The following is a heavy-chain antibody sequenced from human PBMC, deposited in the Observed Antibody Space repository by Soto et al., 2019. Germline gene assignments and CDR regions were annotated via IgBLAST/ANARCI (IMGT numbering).Heavy chain of an antibody. CDR3: AKEGYSYGFNWFDP. CDR2: ISYDGSNK. V-gene: IGHV3-30*18. J-gene: IGHJ5*02. Sequence: QVQLVESGGGVVQPGRSLRLSCAASGFTFSSYGMHWVRQAPGKGLEWVAVISYDGSNKYYADSVKGRFTISRDNSKNTLYLQMNSLRVEDTAVYYCAKEGYSYGFNWFDPWGQGTLVTVSS. D-gene: IGHD5-18*01. CDR1: GFTFSSYG.